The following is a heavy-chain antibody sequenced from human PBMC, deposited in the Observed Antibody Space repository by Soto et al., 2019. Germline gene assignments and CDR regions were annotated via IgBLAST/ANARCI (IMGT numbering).Heavy chain of an antibody. V-gene: IGHV1-69*12. CDR3: AGDKDRQQLGGNYYYIMDV. J-gene: IGHJ6*02. CDR2: IMPIFRTA. D-gene: IGHD3-3*02. Sequence: QVQLVQSGAEVKKPGSSVKVSCKASGGTFSSSAFSWVRQAPGQGLEWMGGIMPIFRTADYAQKFQGRVTITADESTSTAYMELSSLRSDDTGVYYCAGDKDRQQLGGNYYYIMDVWGQGTTVTVSS. CDR1: GGTFSSSA.